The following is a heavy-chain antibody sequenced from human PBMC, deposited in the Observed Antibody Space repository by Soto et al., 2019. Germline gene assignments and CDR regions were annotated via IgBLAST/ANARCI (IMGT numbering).Heavy chain of an antibody. CDR3: TRGPRPISTGTWDY. J-gene: IGHJ4*02. V-gene: IGHV3-74*01. Sequence: GGTLRLSCAASGFIFKMYWMHWVRQSPGKGLVWLSRIYNDGTYSDYADSVRGRFTIPRDNGNDTLYLQMNNLRAEDSGLYYCTRGPRPISTGTWDYWGQGTQVTVSS. CDR2: IYNDGTYS. D-gene: IGHD3-9*01. CDR1: GFIFKMYW.